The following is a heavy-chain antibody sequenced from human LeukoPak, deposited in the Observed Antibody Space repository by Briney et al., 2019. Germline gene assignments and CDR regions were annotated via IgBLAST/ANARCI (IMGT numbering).Heavy chain of an antibody. CDR1: GGSISSYY. V-gene: IGHV4-59*08. Sequence: SETLSLTCPVSGGSISSYYWSWIRQPPGKGLEWIGYIYYSGSTNYNPSLKSRVTISVDTSKNQFSLKLSSVTAADTAVYYCARQGGYDIQGPLDYWGRGTLVTVSS. CDR3: ARQGGYDIQGPLDY. D-gene: IGHD3-9*01. CDR2: IYYSGST. J-gene: IGHJ4*02.